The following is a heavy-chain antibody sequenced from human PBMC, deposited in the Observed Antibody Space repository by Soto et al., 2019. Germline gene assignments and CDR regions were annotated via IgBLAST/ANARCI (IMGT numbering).Heavy chain of an antibody. Sequence: EVQLLESGGGWVQPGGSPRLSCVASGFTFSNYAMNWVRQAPGKGPEWVSVISGGGDYIYQADSVKGRFSISRDNSRNTLYLQMSSLRADDTATYYCARAQLKDGDYLCADWGQGTLVTVSS. CDR3: ARAQLKDGDYLCAD. V-gene: IGHV3-23*01. CDR1: GFTFSNYA. CDR2: ISGGGDYI. D-gene: IGHD4-17*01. J-gene: IGHJ4*02.